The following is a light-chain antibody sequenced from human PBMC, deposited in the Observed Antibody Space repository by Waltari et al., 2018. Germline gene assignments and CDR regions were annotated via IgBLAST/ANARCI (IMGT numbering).Light chain of an antibody. CDR2: KAS. CDR3: QQYDTYAIT. CDR1: QSISSW. V-gene: IGKV1-5*03. J-gene: IGKJ5*01. Sequence: DIQLTQSPSTLSASVGDRDTITCRAGQSISSWLAWYQQKPGKAPKLLIYKASNLESGVPARFSGSGSGTEFTLTISSLQPDDFATYYCQQYDTYAITFGQGTRLEIK.